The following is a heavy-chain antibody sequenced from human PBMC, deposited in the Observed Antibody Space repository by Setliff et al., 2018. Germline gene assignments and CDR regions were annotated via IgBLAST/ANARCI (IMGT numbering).Heavy chain of an antibody. CDR2: FDPEDGET. V-gene: IGHV1-24*01. CDR1: GYTLTELS. D-gene: IGHD3-10*01. Sequence: ASVKVSCKVSGYTLTELSVHWVRQAPGKGLEWMGGFDPEDGETIYAQKFQGRVTMTEDTSTDTAYMELSSLRSEDTAVYYCATGGLLWFGELSGGAFDIWGQGTMVT. J-gene: IGHJ3*02. CDR3: ATGGLLWFGELSGGAFDI.